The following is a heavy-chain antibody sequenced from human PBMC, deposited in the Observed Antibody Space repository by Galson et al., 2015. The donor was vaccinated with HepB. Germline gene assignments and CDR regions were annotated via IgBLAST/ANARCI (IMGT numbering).Heavy chain of an antibody. Sequence: SLRLSCAASGFTFSNAWMSWVRQAPGKGLEWVGRIKSKTDGGTTDYAAPVRGRFTISRDDSKNTLDLQMNSLRTEDTAVYYCTTKARWEDQGDCWGQGTLVTVSS. CDR2: IKSKTDGGTT. D-gene: IGHD1-26*01. CDR1: GFTFSNAW. J-gene: IGHJ4*02. CDR3: TTKARWEDQGDC. V-gene: IGHV3-15*01.